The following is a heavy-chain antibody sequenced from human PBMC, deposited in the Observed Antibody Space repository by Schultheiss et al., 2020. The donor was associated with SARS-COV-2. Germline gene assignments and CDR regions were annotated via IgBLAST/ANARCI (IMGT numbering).Heavy chain of an antibody. CDR2: IWYDGSNK. J-gene: IGHJ4*02. V-gene: IGHV3-33*01. D-gene: IGHD5-18*01. CDR1: GFTFSSYG. Sequence: GESLKISCAASGFTFSSYGMHWVRQAPGKGLEWVAVIWYDGSNKYYADSVKGRFTISRDNSKNTLYLQMNSLRAEDTAVYYCARDPAMVFLFDYWGQGTLVTVSS. CDR3: ARDPAMVFLFDY.